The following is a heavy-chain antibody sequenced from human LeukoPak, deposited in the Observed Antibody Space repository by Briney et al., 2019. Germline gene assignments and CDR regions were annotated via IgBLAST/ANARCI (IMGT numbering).Heavy chain of an antibody. D-gene: IGHD2-21*02. CDR3: ARGVGTYCGGDCFDFDY. J-gene: IGHJ4*02. CDR1: GYTFTSYG. V-gene: IGHV1-18*01. Sequence: GASVKVSCKASGYTFTSYGISWVRQAPGQGLEWMGWISAYNGNTNYAQKLQGRVTMTTDTSTSTAYMELSRLRSDDTAVYYCARGVGTYCGGDCFDFDYWGQGTLVTVSS. CDR2: ISAYNGNT.